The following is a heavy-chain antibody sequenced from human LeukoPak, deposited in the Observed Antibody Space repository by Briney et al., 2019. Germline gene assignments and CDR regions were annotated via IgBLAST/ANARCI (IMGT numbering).Heavy chain of an antibody. D-gene: IGHD3-22*01. CDR1: GGSFSGYY. V-gene: IGHV4-34*01. CDR2: INHSGST. J-gene: IGHJ3*02. CDR3: ARGSLDSSGYYYILGAFDI. Sequence: SSETLSLTCAVYGGSFSGYYWSWIRQPPGKGLEWIGEINHSGSTNYNPSLKSRVTISVDTSKNQFSLKLSSVTAADTAVYYCARGSLDSSGYYYILGAFDIWGQGTMVTVSS.